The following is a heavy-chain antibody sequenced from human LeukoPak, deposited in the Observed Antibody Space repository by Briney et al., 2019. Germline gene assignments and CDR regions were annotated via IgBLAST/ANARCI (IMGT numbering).Heavy chain of an antibody. Sequence: PSETLSLTCAVYGGSFSGYYWSWIRQPPGKGLEWIGEINHSGSTNYNPSLKSRVTISVDTSKNQFSLKLSSVTAADTAVYYCASLDYYDSSGYKYYFDYWGQGTLVTVSS. J-gene: IGHJ4*02. CDR1: GGSFSGYY. CDR3: ASLDYYDSSGYKYYFDY. V-gene: IGHV4-34*01. CDR2: INHSGST. D-gene: IGHD3-22*01.